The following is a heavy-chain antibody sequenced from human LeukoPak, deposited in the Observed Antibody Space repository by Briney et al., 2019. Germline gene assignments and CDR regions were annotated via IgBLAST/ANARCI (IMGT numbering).Heavy chain of an antibody. CDR2: ISSSGTTI. V-gene: IGHV3-48*03. D-gene: IGHD1-26*01. Sequence: GGSLRLSCAASGFTFSTYEMNWVRQAPGKGLEWVSYISSSGTTIYYADSVKGRFTISRDNAKKSLYLQMNSLRAEDTAVNYCARDLSGSYVNYWGQGTLVTVSS. CDR3: ARDLSGSYVNY. J-gene: IGHJ4*02. CDR1: GFTFSTYE.